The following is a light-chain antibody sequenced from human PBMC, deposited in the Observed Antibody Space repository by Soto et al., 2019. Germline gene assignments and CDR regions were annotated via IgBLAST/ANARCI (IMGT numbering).Light chain of an antibody. V-gene: IGKV1-5*03. CDR2: KAS. CDR3: QQYSSYPFT. CDR1: QSISSW. Sequence: DIQMTQSPSTLSASVGDRVTITCRAGQSISSWLAWYQQKPGKAPKLLIYKASSLESGVPSRFSGSGSWTECTLTISSLQPDDFATYYCQQYSSYPFTFGRGTKVDIK. J-gene: IGKJ3*01.